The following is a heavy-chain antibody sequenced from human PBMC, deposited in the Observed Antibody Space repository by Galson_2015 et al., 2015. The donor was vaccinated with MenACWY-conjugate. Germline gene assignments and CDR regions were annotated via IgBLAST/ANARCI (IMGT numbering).Heavy chain of an antibody. J-gene: IGHJ4*02. CDR3: ARSPRSDSSGYYSLYDS. Sequence: ETLSLTCAVSGYSISSSSNWWGWIRQPPGKGLEWIGYIYYSGNTYYNPSLKSRVAMSVDTSKNQFSLKLSSVTAVDTAVYYCARSPRSDSSGYYSLYDSWGQGTLVTVSS. CDR1: GYSISSSSNW. V-gene: IGHV4-28*01. D-gene: IGHD3-22*01. CDR2: IYYSGNT.